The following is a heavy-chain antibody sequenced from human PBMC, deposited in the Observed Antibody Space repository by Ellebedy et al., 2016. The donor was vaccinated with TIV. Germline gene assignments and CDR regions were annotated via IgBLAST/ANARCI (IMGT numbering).Heavy chain of an antibody. CDR2: TSAYNGNT. CDR1: GYSFTNYG. CDR3: ARDTIYDLGYLNESGDFQH. J-gene: IGHJ1*01. D-gene: IGHD3-22*01. Sequence: AASVKVSCKASGYSFTNYGISWVRQAPGQGLEWMGWTSAYNGNTNYAQKLQGRVTMTTDTSTSTAYMELRSLRSDDTAVYYCARDTIYDLGYLNESGDFQHWGQGTLVTVSS. V-gene: IGHV1-18*04.